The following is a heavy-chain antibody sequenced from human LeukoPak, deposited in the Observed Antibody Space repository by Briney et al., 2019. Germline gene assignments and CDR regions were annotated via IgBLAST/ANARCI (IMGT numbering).Heavy chain of an antibody. V-gene: IGHV1-2*04. D-gene: IGHD6-13*01. CDR2: INPNSGGT. Sequence: ASVKVSCKASGFTFTDYYMHWVRQAPGQGLEWMGWINPNSGGTNYAQKFQGWVTMTRDTSISTAYMELRRLRSDDTAVYYCARGMRQQLADAFDIWGQGTMVTVSS. J-gene: IGHJ3*02. CDR1: GFTFTDYY. CDR3: ARGMRQQLADAFDI.